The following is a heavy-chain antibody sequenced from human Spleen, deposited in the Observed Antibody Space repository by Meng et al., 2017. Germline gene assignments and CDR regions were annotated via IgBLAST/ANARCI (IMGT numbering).Heavy chain of an antibody. J-gene: IGHJ4*02. CDR1: GFTFDYHA. Sequence: GESLKTPCAASGFTFDYHAMPWVRQAPGKGLGWGSLISWDGGSTYYEDSVKGRFTISRDNAKNSLYLQMNSLRAEDTALYYCAKVEYKSGAYYFDHWGQGTLVTVSS. V-gene: IGHV3-43D*03. D-gene: IGHD3-10*01. CDR2: ISWDGGST. CDR3: AKVEYKSGAYYFDH.